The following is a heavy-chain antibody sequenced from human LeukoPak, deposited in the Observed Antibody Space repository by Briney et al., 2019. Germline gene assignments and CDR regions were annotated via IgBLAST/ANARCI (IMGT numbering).Heavy chain of an antibody. V-gene: IGHV3-23*01. CDR2: VSGGGGTT. Sequence: PGGSLRLSCAASGFTFSTYAMTWVRQGPGKGLEWVSTVSGGGGTTHYADSVKGRFTISRDNANNTLYLQMNSLRVEDTAVYYCVRDNAYKFDYWGQGTLVTVSS. CDR3: VRDNAYKFDY. J-gene: IGHJ4*02. D-gene: IGHD5-24*01. CDR1: GFTFSTYA.